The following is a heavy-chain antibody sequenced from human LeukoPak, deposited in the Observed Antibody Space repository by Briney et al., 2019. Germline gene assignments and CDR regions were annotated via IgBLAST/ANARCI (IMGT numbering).Heavy chain of an antibody. CDR3: ARDTYYYDSSGYYLY. Sequence: GRSLRLSCAASGFTFSSYGMHWVRQAPGKGLEWVAVIWYDGSNKYYADSVKGRFTISRDNSKNTLYLQMNSLRAEDTAVYYCARDTYYYDSSGYYLYWGQGTLVTVSS. CDR1: GFTFSSYG. D-gene: IGHD3-22*01. CDR2: IWYDGSNK. J-gene: IGHJ4*02. V-gene: IGHV3-33*01.